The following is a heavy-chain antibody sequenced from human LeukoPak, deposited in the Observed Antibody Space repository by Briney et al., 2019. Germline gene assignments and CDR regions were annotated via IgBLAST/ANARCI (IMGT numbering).Heavy chain of an antibody. J-gene: IGHJ4*02. CDR1: GFTFSSYG. D-gene: IGHD4-17*01. CDR3: AKHLRTTVTLKNFDY. Sequence: PGGSLRLSCAASGFTFSSYGMSWVRQAPGKGLEWVSVISGSGGSTYYTASVKGRFTISRDNSKNTLYLQMNSLRAEDTAVYYCAKHLRTTVTLKNFDYWGQGTLVTVSS. CDR2: ISGSGGST. V-gene: IGHV3-23*01.